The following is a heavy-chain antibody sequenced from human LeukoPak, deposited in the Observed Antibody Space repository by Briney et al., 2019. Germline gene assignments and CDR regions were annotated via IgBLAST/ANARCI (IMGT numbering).Heavy chain of an antibody. Sequence: SVKVSCKASGGTFSSYAISWVRQAPGQGLAWMGGIIPIFGTANYAQKFQGRVTITADESTSTAYMELSSLRSEDTAVYYCAREGAYSSSPLDYWGQGTLVTVSS. CDR2: IIPIFGTA. J-gene: IGHJ4*02. CDR1: GGTFSSYA. V-gene: IGHV1-69*01. D-gene: IGHD6-13*01. CDR3: AREGAYSSSPLDY.